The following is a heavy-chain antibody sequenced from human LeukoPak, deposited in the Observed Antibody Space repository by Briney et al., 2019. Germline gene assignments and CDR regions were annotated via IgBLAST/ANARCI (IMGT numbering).Heavy chain of an antibody. Sequence: GGSLRLSCAASGFTFSSYWMSWVRQAPGKGLEWVANIKQDGSEKYYVDSVKGRFTISRDNAKNSLYLQMNSLRAEDTAVYYCARVGAFRGANFDYWGQGTLVTVSS. J-gene: IGHJ4*02. CDR2: IKQDGSEK. CDR3: ARVGAFRGANFDY. D-gene: IGHD3-16*01. CDR1: GFTFSSYW. V-gene: IGHV3-7*01.